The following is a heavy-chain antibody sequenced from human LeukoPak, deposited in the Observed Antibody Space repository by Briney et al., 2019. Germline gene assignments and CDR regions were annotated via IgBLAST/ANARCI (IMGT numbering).Heavy chain of an antibody. CDR2: ISYDGSNK. CDR3: ARDDYGSGSYYNGIDY. J-gene: IGHJ4*02. Sequence: GGSLRLSCAASGFTFSSYAMHWVRQAPGKGLEWVAVISYDGSNKYYADSVKGRFTISRDNSKNTLYLQMNSLRAEDTAVYYCARDDYGSGSYYNGIDYWGQGTPVTVSS. V-gene: IGHV3-30-3*01. CDR1: GFTFSSYA. D-gene: IGHD3-10*01.